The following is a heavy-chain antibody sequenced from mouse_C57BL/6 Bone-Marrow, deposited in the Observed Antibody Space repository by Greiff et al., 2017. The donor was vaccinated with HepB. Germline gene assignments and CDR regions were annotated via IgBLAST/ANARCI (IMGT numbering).Heavy chain of an antibody. J-gene: IGHJ1*03. CDR1: GYAFSSYW. D-gene: IGHD1-1*01. Sequence: QVQLQQSGAELVKPGASVKISCKASGYAFSSYWMNWVKQRPGKGLEWIGQIYPGDGDTNYNGKFKGKATLTADKSSSTAYMQLSSLTSEDSAVYYCARPLTTVVDWYFDVWGTGTTVTVSS. CDR2: IYPGDGDT. V-gene: IGHV1-80*01. CDR3: ARPLTTVVDWYFDV.